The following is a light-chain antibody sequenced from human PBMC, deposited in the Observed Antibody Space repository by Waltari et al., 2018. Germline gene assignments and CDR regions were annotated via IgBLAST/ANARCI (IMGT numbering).Light chain of an antibody. CDR3: SSYTSTNTLLV. Sequence: QSALTQPASVSGSPGQSITISCTGSSNDIGGSNPVSCYQQHPGKAPKLIIYDVTKRPSGVSNRFAGSKSGNTASLIMSGLQAEDEADYYCSSYTSTNTLLVFGGGTKLTVL. J-gene: IGLJ2*01. CDR1: SNDIGGSNP. CDR2: DVT. V-gene: IGLV2-14*03.